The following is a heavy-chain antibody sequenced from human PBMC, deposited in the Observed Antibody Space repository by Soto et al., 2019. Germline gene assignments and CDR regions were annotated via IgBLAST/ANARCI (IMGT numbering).Heavy chain of an antibody. Sequence: PGGSLRLSCADSGFTFSRYGMHWVRQAPGKGLEWVAVISYDGSNKYYADSVKGRFTISRDNSKNTLYLQMNSLRAEDTAVYYCAKAAYFDYWGQGTLVTVSS. CDR3: AKAAYFDY. CDR2: ISYDGSNK. V-gene: IGHV3-30*18. J-gene: IGHJ4*02. CDR1: GFTFSRYG.